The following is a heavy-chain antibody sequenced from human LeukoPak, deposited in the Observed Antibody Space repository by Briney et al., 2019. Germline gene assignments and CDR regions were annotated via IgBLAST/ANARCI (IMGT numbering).Heavy chain of an antibody. CDR1: GFILRTYA. Sequence: PGGSLRLSCAASGFILRTYAMSWGRQAPGEGLEWVSSISDSGGSTDYADSVKGRFTISRDNSKNTLYLQLNSLRGEDTAIYYCAKINIYGDYFFDFWGQGTLVTVSS. D-gene: IGHD5-18*01. CDR3: AKINIYGDYFFDF. CDR2: ISDSGGST. V-gene: IGHV3-23*01. J-gene: IGHJ4*02.